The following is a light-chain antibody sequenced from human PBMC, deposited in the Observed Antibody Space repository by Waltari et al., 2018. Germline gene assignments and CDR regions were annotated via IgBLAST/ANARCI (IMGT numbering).Light chain of an antibody. CDR3: SSYTSSSSL. CDR1: SSDVGDYNY. J-gene: IGLJ2*01. CDR2: EVN. V-gene: IGLV2-14*01. Sequence: QSALTQPASVSGSPGQSITISCTGSSSDVGDYNYVSWYQQHPGKAPRLMIYEVNNRAPGVADSFSGSKSGNTASLTISGLQAEDEADYYCSSYTSSSSLFGGGTKLTVL.